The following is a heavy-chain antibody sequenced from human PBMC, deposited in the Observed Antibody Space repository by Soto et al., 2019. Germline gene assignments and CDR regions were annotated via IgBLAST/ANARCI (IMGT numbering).Heavy chain of an antibody. D-gene: IGHD1-1*01. CDR1: GASISSYY. V-gene: IGHV4-59*01. J-gene: IGHJ4*02. Sequence: PSETLSLTCTVSGASISSYYWNWIRQPPGKGLEWIGYIPYSGSTNYSPSLKSRVTISVDTSKNQFSLKLSSVTAADTAVYYCARAAYNVDYWGQGTLVTVSS. CDR2: IPYSGST. CDR3: ARAAYNVDY.